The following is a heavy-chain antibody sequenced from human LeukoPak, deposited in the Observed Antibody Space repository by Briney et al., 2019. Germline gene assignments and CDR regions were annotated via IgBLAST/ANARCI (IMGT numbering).Heavy chain of an antibody. CDR2: ISSGGSTI. V-gene: IGHV3-48*03. J-gene: IGHJ4*02. CDR3: ARIYDGGH. D-gene: IGHD2/OR15-2a*01. Sequence: GGSLRLSCAASGFTFSTYEMNWVRQAPGKGLEWVSCISSGGSTIYYADSVKGRFTISRDNAKNSLYLQMNSLRAGDTAVYYCARIYDGGHWGQGTLVTVSS. CDR1: GFTFSTYE.